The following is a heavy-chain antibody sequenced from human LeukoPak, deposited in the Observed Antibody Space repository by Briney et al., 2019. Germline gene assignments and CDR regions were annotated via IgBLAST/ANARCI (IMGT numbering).Heavy chain of an antibody. V-gene: IGHV3-30*04. CDR3: ARDRRWLQYSDY. J-gene: IGHJ4*02. CDR1: GFTFSSYA. D-gene: IGHD5-24*01. CDR2: ISYDGSNK. Sequence: PGGSLRLSCAASGFTFSSYAMHWVRQAPGKGLEWVAVISYDGSNKYYADSVEGRFTISRDNSKNTLYLEMNSLRPEDTAVYYCARDRRWLQYSDYWDQGTLVTVSS.